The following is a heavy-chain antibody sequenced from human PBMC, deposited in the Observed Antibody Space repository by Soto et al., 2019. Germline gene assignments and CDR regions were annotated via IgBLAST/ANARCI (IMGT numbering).Heavy chain of an antibody. J-gene: IGHJ4*02. D-gene: IGHD5-12*01. CDR3: ARGDVEMATILDY. V-gene: IGHV1-69*02. CDR1: GGTFSSYT. Sequence: ASVKVSCKASGGTFSSYTISWVRQAPGQGLEWMGRIIPILGIANYAQKFQGRVTITADKSTSTAYMELSSLRSEDTAVYYCARGDVEMATILDYWGQGTLVTVSS. CDR2: IIPILGIA.